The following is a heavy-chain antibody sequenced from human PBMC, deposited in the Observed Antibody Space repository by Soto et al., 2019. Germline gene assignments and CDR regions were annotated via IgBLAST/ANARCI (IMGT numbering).Heavy chain of an antibody. CDR3: ARLPRSSGWYSPPRQKEYYFDY. CDR1: GGSISSSSYY. CDR2: IYYSGST. V-gene: IGHV4-39*01. J-gene: IGHJ4*02. Sequence: SETLSLTCTVPGGSISSSSYYWGWIRQPPGKGLEWIGSIYYSGSTYYNPSLKSRVTISVDTSKNQFSLKLSSVTAADTAVYYCARLPRSSGWYSPPRQKEYYFDYWCQGTLVTVSS. D-gene: IGHD6-19*01.